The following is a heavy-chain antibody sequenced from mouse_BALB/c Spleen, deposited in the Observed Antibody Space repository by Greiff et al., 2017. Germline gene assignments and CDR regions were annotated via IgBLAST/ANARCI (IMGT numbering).Heavy chain of an antibody. CDR2: INPDSSTI. CDR3: ARLGTMITP. D-gene: IGHD2-4*01. Sequence: AAGGVDFSRYWMSWVRQAPGKGLEWIGEINPDSSTINYTPSLKDKFIISRDNAKNTLYLQMSKVRSEDTALYYCARLGTMITPWGQGTLVTVSA. CDR1: GVDFSRYW. V-gene: IGHV4-1*02. J-gene: IGHJ3*01.